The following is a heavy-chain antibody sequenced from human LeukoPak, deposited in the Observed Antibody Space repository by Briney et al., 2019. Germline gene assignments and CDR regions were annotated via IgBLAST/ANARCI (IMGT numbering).Heavy chain of an antibody. CDR2: ISSSSSYI. CDR3: AQGATPDY. Sequence: PGGSLRLSCAASGFTFSSYSMNWVRQAPGKGLEWVSSISSSSSYIYYADSVKGRFTISRDNSKNTLYLQMNSLRGEDTAVYYCAQGATPDYWGQGTLVTVSS. CDR1: GFTFSSYS. D-gene: IGHD1-26*01. V-gene: IGHV3-21*01. J-gene: IGHJ4*02.